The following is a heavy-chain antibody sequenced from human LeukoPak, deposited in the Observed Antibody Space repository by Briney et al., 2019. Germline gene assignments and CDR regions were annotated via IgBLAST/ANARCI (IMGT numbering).Heavy chain of an antibody. J-gene: IGHJ4*02. CDR2: INPSGGST. D-gene: IGHD3-22*01. CDR3: ARDLDIYYYDSSGYYPDY. V-gene: IGHV1-46*01. CDR1: GYTFTSYY. Sequence: ASVKVSCKASGYTFTSYYMPWVRQAPGQGLEWMGIINPSGGSTSYAQKFQGRVTMTRDTSTSTVYMELSSLRSEDTAVYYCARDLDIYYYDSSGYYPDYWGQGTLVTVSS.